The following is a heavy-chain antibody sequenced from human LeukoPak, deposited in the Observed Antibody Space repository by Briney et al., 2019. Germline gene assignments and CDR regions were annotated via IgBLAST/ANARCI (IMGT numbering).Heavy chain of an antibody. CDR3: ARQSDSSTSHFDY. J-gene: IGHJ4*02. CDR1: GGSISSYY. CDR2: IYYSGST. Sequence: SETLSLTCTVSGGSISSYYWSWIRQPPGKGLEWIGYIYYSGSTNYNPSLKSRVTISVDTSKNQFSLKLSSVTAADTAVYYCARQSDSSTSHFDYGGQGTLSPSPQ. D-gene: IGHD2-2*01. V-gene: IGHV4-59*01.